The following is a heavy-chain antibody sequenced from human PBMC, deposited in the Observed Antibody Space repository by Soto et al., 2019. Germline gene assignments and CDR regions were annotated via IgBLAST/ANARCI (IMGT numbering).Heavy chain of an antibody. CDR3: ARAPYDYGDYETPPHDYYGMDV. CDR2: IIPILGIA. J-gene: IGHJ6*02. CDR1: GGTFSSYT. Sequence: QVQLVQSGAEVKKPGSSVKVSCKASGGTFSSYTISWVRQAPGQGLEWMGRIIPILGIANYAQKFQGRVTITAHKSTRTAYMALRSLRSDDTAVSYCARAPYDYGDYETPPHDYYGMDVWGQGTTVTVSS. V-gene: IGHV1-69*02. D-gene: IGHD4-17*01.